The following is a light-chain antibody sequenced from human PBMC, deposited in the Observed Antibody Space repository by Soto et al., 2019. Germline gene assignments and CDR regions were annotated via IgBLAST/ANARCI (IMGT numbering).Light chain of an antibody. V-gene: IGLV2-14*01. J-gene: IGLJ3*02. CDR2: EVS. CDR3: SSYTSSSTLA. CDR1: SSDVGGYNY. Sequence: QSALTQPASVSGSPGQSITISCTGTSSDVGGYNYVSWYQQHPGKAPKLMIYEVSNRPSGVSNRFSGSKSGNTASLTISGLQAEDEADYYCSSYTSSSTLAFGGGTKLTFL.